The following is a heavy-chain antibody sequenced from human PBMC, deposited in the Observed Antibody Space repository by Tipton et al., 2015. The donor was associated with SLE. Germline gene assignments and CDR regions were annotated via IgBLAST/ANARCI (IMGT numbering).Heavy chain of an antibody. CDR1: GESFSDYY. J-gene: IGHJ4*02. D-gene: IGHD3-3*01. CDR3: ARRYDFWSGYYSH. Sequence: TLSLTCAVHGESFSDYYWGWIRQPPGKGMEWIGEVKYRGSTNYSPSLKSRVTISVDTSKNQFSLKLSSVIAADTAVYYCARRYDFWSGYYSHWGQGTLVTVSS. V-gene: IGHV4-34*01. CDR2: VKYRGST.